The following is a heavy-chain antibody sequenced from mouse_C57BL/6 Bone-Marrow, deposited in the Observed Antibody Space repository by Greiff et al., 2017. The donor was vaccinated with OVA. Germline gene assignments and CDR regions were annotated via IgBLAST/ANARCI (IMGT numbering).Heavy chain of an antibody. CDR1: GYTFTSYT. CDR3: ARGTNWDWYFDV. D-gene: IGHD4-1*01. J-gene: IGHJ1*03. CDR2: INPSSGYT. V-gene: IGHV1-4*01. Sequence: QVQLQQSGAELARPGASVKMSCKASGYTFTSYTMYWVKQRPGQGLEWIGYINPSSGYTKYNQKFKDKATLTADKSSSTADMQMSSLTSEDSAVYYCARGTNWDWYFDVWGTGTTVTVSS.